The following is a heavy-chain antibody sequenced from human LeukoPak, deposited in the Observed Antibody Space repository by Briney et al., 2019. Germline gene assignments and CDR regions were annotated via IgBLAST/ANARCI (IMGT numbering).Heavy chain of an antibody. D-gene: IGHD5-24*01. CDR2: IYYSGST. CDR3: AVRDGYNFSPFDY. J-gene: IGHJ4*02. CDR1: GGSISSSSYY. V-gene: IGHV4-39*01. Sequence: SETLSLTCTVSGGSISSSSYYWGCIRQPPGKGLECIGSIYYSGSTYYNPSLKSRVTISADTSKNQFSLKLSSVTAADTAVYYCAVRDGYNFSPFDYWGQGTLVTVSS.